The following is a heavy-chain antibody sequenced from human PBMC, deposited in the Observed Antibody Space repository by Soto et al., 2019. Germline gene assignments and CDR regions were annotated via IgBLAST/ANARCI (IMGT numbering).Heavy chain of an antibody. V-gene: IGHV1-18*01. D-gene: IGHD5-12*01. J-gene: IGHJ6*04. Sequence: QVQLVQSGAEVKKPGASVKVYCKASGYPVTRSGIIWVRQAPGQGHEWMGWISSYNGDTNYAQTFQGRVTMTTDTSTSTAYMELMSLRSDDTAVYYCAREDVAPFYSDGMDVFGEGAPVTVSS. CDR3: AREDVAPFYSDGMDV. CDR2: ISSYNGDT. CDR1: GYPVTRSG.